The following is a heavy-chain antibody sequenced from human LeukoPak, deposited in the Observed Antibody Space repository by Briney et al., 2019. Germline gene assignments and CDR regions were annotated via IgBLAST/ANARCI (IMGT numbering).Heavy chain of an antibody. CDR3: ARQGGAYYYDSSGYSLDY. CDR2: IYPGDSDT. J-gene: IGHJ4*02. CDR1: GYSFTSYW. V-gene: IGHV5-51*01. Sequence: GESLKISCKGSGYSFTSYWIGWVRQMPGKGLEWMGIIYPGDSDTRYSPSFQGQVTISADKSISTAYLQWSSLKASDTAMYYCARQGGAYYYDSSGYSLDYWGQGTLVTVSS. D-gene: IGHD3-22*01.